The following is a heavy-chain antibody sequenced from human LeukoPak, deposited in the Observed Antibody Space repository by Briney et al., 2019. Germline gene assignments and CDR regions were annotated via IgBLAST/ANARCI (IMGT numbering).Heavy chain of an antibody. D-gene: IGHD3-10*01. Sequence: SSETLSLTCTVSGGSISSSSYYWGWIRQPSGKGLEWIGSIYYSGSTYYNPSVKSRVTISVDTSKNQFSLKLSSVTAADTAVYYCARQRVRGVIYDAFDIWGQGTMVTVSS. J-gene: IGHJ3*02. CDR1: GGSISSSSYY. CDR2: IYYSGST. V-gene: IGHV4-39*01. CDR3: ARQRVRGVIYDAFDI.